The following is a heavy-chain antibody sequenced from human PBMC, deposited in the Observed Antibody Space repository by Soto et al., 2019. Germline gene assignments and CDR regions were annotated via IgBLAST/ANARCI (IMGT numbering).Heavy chain of an antibody. J-gene: IGHJ5*02. CDR3: ASTPSYHYDSSGYPVSGYDNWFDP. V-gene: IGHV4-39*01. Sequence: PSETLSLTCTVSGGSISSSNYYWGWIRQPPGKGPELIGSIYYSGSTYYNPSLKSRVTISVDTSKNQFSLKLNSVTAEDTAVYYCASTPSYHYDSSGYPVSGYDNWFDPWGQGTLVTVSS. CDR1: GGSISSSNYY. CDR2: IYYSGST. D-gene: IGHD3-22*01.